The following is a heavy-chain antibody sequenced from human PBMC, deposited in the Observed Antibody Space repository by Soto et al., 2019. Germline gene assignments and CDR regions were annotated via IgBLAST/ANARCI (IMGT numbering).Heavy chain of an antibody. Sequence: SVKVSCKASGGTFSSYAISWVRQAPGQGLEWMGGIIPIFGTANYAQKFQGRVTITADESTSTAYMELSSLRSEDTAVYYCARVPRLPHPPYYYYYYGMDVWGQGTTVTVS. D-gene: IGHD6-25*01. CDR2: IIPIFGTA. CDR3: ARVPRLPHPPYYYYYYGMDV. V-gene: IGHV1-69*13. CDR1: GGTFSSYA. J-gene: IGHJ6*02.